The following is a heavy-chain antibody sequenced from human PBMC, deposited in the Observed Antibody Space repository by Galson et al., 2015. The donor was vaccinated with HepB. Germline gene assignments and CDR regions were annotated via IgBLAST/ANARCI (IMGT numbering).Heavy chain of an antibody. CDR2: IYYSGST. D-gene: IGHD3-10*01. J-gene: IGHJ4*02. CDR1: GGSISSGGYY. Sequence: TLSLTCTVSGGSISSGGYYWSWIRQHPGKGLEWIGYIYYSGSTYYNPSLKSRVTISVDTSKNQFSLKLSSVTAADTAVYYCARGLYYGPPFDYWGQGTLVTVSS. V-gene: IGHV4-31*03. CDR3: ARGLYYGPPFDY.